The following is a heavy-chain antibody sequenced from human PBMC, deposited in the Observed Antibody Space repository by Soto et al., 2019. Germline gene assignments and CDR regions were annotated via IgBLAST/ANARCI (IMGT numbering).Heavy chain of an antibody. CDR2: IDPSDSYT. V-gene: IGHV5-10-1*01. D-gene: IGHD2-15*01. CDR1: GYSFTSYW. J-gene: IGHJ6*02. CDR3: AREVVAATRDYYYGMDV. Sequence: PGESLKISCKGSGYSFTSYWISWVRQMPGKGLEWMGRIDPSDSYTNYSPSFQGHVTISADKSISTAYLQWSSLKASDTAMYYCAREVVAATRDYYYGMDVWGQGTTVTVSS.